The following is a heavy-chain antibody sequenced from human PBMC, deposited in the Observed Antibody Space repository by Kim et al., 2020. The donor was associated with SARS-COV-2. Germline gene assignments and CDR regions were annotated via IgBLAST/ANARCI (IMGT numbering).Heavy chain of an antibody. J-gene: IGHJ2*01. CDR1: GLSITNYY. CDR3: ARLGLVPWYLDF. Sequence: SETLSLTCSVSGLSITNYYWSWIRQPPGKGLEWIGYIYYNGSTRYSPSLESRVTVSVDTSRNQFSLKLKSVTASDTAVYYCARLGLVPWYLDFWGRGTLVTVSS. D-gene: IGHD1-26*01. V-gene: IGHV4-59*08. CDR2: IYYNGST.